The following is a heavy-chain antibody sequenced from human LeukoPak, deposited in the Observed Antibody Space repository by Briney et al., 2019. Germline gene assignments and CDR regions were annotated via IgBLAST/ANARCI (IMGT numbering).Heavy chain of an antibody. Sequence: SETLSLTCTVSGGSISSHYWSWIRQPPGKGLEWIGYIYYSGSTNYNPSLKSRVTISVDTSKNQFSLKLSSVTAADTAVYYCARGWDGYNFSWWETNYYHYYMDVWGKGTTVTVSS. J-gene: IGHJ6*03. V-gene: IGHV4-59*11. CDR1: GGSISSHY. CDR2: IYYSGST. D-gene: IGHD5-24*01. CDR3: ARGWDGYNFSWWETNYYHYYMDV.